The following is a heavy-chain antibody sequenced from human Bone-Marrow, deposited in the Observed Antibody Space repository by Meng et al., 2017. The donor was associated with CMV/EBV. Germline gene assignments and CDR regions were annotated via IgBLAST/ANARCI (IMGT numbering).Heavy chain of an antibody. V-gene: IGHV5-51*01. CDR3: ARLCPIAAAGTRELWFDS. D-gene: IGHD6-13*01. CDR1: GYSFTSYW. CDR2: IYPGDSDT. J-gene: IGHJ5*01. Sequence: GESLKISCKGSGYSFTSYWIGWVRQMPGKGLEWMGIIYPGDSDTRYSPSFQGQVTISADKSISTAYLQWSSLKASDTAMYYCARLCPIAAAGTRELWFDSWGQGTLVTVS.